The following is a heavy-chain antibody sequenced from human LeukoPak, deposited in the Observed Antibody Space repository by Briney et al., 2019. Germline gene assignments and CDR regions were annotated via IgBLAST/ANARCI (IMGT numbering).Heavy chain of an antibody. J-gene: IGHJ2*01. V-gene: IGHV4-59*08. CDR3: ARAFRARYFDL. Sequence: PSETLSLTCTVSGGSINSYYWSWIRQPPGKGLEWIGYISYSGSTNYNPSLKGRVTISVDTSKNQFSLKLSSVTAADTAVYYCARAFRARYFDLWGRGTLVTVSS. D-gene: IGHD2/OR15-2a*01. CDR2: ISYSGST. CDR1: GGSINSYY.